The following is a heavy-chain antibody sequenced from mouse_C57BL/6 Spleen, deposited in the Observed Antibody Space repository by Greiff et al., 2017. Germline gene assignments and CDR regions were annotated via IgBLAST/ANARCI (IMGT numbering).Heavy chain of an antibody. J-gene: IGHJ1*03. CDR2: ISYDGSN. Sequence: EVQLVESGPGLVKPSQSLSLTCSVTGYSITSGYYWNWIRQFPGNKLEWMGYISYDGSNNYNPSLKNRISITRDTSKNQLFKKLNSVTTEDTATYNCARGGYFDVWGTGTTVTVSS. CDR1: GYSITSGYY. CDR3: ARGGYFDV. V-gene: IGHV3-6*01.